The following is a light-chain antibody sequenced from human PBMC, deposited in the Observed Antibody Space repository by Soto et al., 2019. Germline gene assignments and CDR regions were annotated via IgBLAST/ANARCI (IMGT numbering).Light chain of an antibody. Sequence: QSVLTQPPSVSGAPGQRVTISCTGGSSNIGAGYDVHWYQQLPGTAPKLLIYGNTNRPSGVPDRFSGSKSGTSASLAITGLQAEDGADYYCQSYDSSLSDVVFGGGTKLTVL. CDR1: SSNIGAGYD. V-gene: IGLV1-40*01. CDR3: QSYDSSLSDVV. CDR2: GNT. J-gene: IGLJ2*01.